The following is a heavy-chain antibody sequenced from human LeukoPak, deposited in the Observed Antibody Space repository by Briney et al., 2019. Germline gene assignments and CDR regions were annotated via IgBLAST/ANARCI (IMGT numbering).Heavy chain of an antibody. V-gene: IGHV3-33*01. CDR1: GFSFSTYG. D-gene: IGHD3-16*01. CDR2: IWNAGTNT. J-gene: IGHJ4*02. Sequence: GGSLRLSCAASGFSFSTYGMHWVRQAPGKGLEWVALIWNAGTNTYYADSVKGRFTISRDNSKNTLYLQMNSLRAEDTAVYYCAGDTPPGGDYYFDYWGQGTLVILSS. CDR3: AGDTPPGGDYYFDY.